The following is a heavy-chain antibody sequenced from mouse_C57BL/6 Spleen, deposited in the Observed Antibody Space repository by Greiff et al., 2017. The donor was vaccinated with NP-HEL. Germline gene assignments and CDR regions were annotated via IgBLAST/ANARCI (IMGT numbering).Heavy chain of an antibody. CDR2: IDPSDSYT. CDR3: VNYSNLYFDV. CDR1: GYTFTSYW. J-gene: IGHJ1*03. Sequence: QVQLQQSGAELVKPGASVKLSCKASGYTFTSYWMQWVKQRPGQGLEWIGEIDPSDSYTNYNQKFKGKATLTVDTSSSTAYMQLSSLTSEDSAVYYCVNYSNLYFDVWGTGTTVTVSS. D-gene: IGHD2-5*01. V-gene: IGHV1-50*01.